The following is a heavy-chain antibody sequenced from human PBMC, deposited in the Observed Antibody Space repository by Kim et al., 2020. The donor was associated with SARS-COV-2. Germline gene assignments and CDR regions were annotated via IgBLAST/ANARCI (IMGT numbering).Heavy chain of an antibody. CDR2: IYYSGST. D-gene: IGHD3-22*01. Sequence: SETLSLTCTVSGGSISSSSYYWGWIRQPPGKGLEWIGSIYYSGSTYYTSSLKSRVTISVDTSKHHFSLKLSSVTAADTAVYYCARVVPITLIVVVITPSGAVDIWGQGTMVTVSS. CDR3: ARVVPITLIVVVITPSGAVDI. CDR1: GGSISSSSYY. V-gene: IGHV4-39*02. J-gene: IGHJ3*02.